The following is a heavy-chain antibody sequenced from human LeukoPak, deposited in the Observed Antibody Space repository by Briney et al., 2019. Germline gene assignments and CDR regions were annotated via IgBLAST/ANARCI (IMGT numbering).Heavy chain of an antibody. CDR2: ISAYNGNT. CDR1: GYTFTSYG. V-gene: IGHV1-18*01. D-gene: IGHD6-19*01. J-gene: IGHJ4*02. CDR3: ARAAGVWYEGEIDY. Sequence: GASVKVSCKASGYTFTSYGISWVRQAPGQGLEWMGWISAYNGNTNYAQKLQGRVTMTTDTSTSTAYMELRSLRSDDTALYYCARAAGVWYEGEIDYWGQGALVIVSS.